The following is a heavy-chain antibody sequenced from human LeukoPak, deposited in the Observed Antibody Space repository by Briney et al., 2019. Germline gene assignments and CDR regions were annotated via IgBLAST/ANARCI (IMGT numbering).Heavy chain of an antibody. CDR3: ARDDYYDSSGYLFDY. V-gene: IGHV1-46*01. CDR2: INPSGGST. CDR1: GYTFTSYY. D-gene: IGHD3-22*01. J-gene: IGHJ4*02. Sequence: ASVKVSSKASGYTFTSYYMHWVRQAPGQGLEWMGIINPSGGSTSYAQKFQGRVTMTRDTSTSTVYMELSSLRSEDTAVYYCARDDYYDSSGYLFDYWRQGTLVTVSS.